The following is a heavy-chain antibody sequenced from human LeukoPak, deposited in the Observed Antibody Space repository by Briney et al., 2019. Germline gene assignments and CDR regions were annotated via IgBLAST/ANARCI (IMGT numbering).Heavy chain of an antibody. J-gene: IGHJ4*02. CDR2: ISYDGSNK. D-gene: IGHD1-26*01. Sequence: PRGSLRLSCAASGFTFSSYAMHWVRQAPGKGLEWVAVISYDGSNKYYADSVKGRFTISRDNSKNTLYLQMNSLRAEDTAVYYCARDLRSYLGFDYWGQGTLVTVSS. V-gene: IGHV3-30-3*01. CDR3: ARDLRSYLGFDY. CDR1: GFTFSSYA.